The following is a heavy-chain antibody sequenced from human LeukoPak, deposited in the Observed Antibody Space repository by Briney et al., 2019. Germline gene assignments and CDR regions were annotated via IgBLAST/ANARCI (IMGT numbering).Heavy chain of an antibody. J-gene: IGHJ4*02. Sequence: SETLSLTCTVSGSSISSSYWSWIRQPPGKGLEWIASIYDSETTKYNPSLRSRATISSDTSKNQFSLKLSSVTAADTAVYYCARQAYSSGWYTAAYWGQGTLVTVSS. CDR2: IYDSETT. CDR1: GSSISSSY. V-gene: IGHV4-59*08. D-gene: IGHD6-19*01. CDR3: ARQAYSSGWYTAAY.